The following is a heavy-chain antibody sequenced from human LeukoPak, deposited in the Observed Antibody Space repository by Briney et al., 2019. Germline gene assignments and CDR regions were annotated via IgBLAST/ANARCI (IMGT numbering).Heavy chain of an antibody. J-gene: IGHJ5*02. CDR1: GYTFTSYG. CDR2: ISAYNGNT. CDR3: ARERDEYWFDP. V-gene: IGHV1-18*01. Sequence: PMASVKVSCKASGYTFTSYGISWVRQAPGQGLEWMGWISAYNGNTNYAQKLQGRVTMTTDTSTSTTYMELRNLRSDDTDVYYCARERDEYWFDPWGRGALLTVSS.